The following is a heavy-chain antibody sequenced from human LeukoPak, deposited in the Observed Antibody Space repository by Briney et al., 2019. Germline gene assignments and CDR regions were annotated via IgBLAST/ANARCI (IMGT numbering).Heavy chain of an antibody. CDR1: GYTLTELS. Sequence: ASVKVSCKVSGYTLTELSMHWVRQAPGKGLEWMGGFDPEDGETIYAQKFQGRVTMTEGTSTDTAYMELSSLRSEDTAVYYSATDHGDYVFAYWGQGTLVTVSS. V-gene: IGHV1-24*01. CDR3: ATDHGDYVFAY. J-gene: IGHJ4*02. CDR2: FDPEDGET. D-gene: IGHD4-17*01.